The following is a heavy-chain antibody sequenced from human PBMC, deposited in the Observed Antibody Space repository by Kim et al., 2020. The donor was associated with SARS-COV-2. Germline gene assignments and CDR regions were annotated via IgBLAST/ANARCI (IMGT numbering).Heavy chain of an antibody. J-gene: IGHJ6*02. V-gene: IGHV3-11*04. CDR2: ISSSGSTI. CDR1: GFTFSDYY. Sequence: GGSLRLSCAASGFTFSDYYMSWIRQAPGKGLEWVSYISSSGSTIYYADSVKGRFTISRDNAKNSLYLQMNSLRAEDTAVYYCARDSATDSVDYYYYGMDVWGQGTTVTVSS. CDR3: ARDSATDSVDYYYYGMDV.